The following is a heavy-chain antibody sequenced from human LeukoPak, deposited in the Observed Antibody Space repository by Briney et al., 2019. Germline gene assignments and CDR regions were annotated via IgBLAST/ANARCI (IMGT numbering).Heavy chain of an antibody. CDR2: ISSYNGNS. V-gene: IGHV1-18*01. D-gene: IGHD1-26*01. J-gene: IGHJ6*03. CDR1: GYTFTTYG. Sequence: ASMMVSCKASGYTFTTYGITWVRQAPGQGLEWMGWISSYNGNSDYAQNVQGRVCMTTATSTTPPYMDLRNLRSHDTAVYYCARAFPMGAITAYYYYMDVWGKGTTVTVSS. CDR3: ARAFPMGAITAYYYYMDV.